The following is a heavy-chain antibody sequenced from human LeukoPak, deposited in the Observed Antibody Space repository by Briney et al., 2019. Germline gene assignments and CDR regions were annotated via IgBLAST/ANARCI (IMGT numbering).Heavy chain of an antibody. Sequence: GESLKISCKGSGYNFTSYWIGWVRQMPGKGLEWMGIIYPGDSDTRYSPSFQGQVTISADRSISTAYLQWSSLKASDTAMYYCARLLRNIAAAVYYFDYWGQGTLVTVSS. V-gene: IGHV5-51*01. J-gene: IGHJ4*02. CDR1: GYNFTSYW. CDR2: IYPGDSDT. CDR3: ARLLRNIAAAVYYFDY. D-gene: IGHD6-13*01.